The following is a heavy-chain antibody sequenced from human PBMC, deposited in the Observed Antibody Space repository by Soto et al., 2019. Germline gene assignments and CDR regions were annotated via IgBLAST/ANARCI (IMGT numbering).Heavy chain of an antibody. Sequence: ASVKVSCKASGYTINSYGISWVRQAPGQGLEWMGWISAYNGNTNYAQKLQGRVTMTTDTSTSTAYMELRSLRSDDTAVYYCARDVDVSGYGNIDYWGQGTLVTVSS. CDR3: ARDVDVSGYGNIDY. CDR1: GYTINSYG. V-gene: IGHV1-18*01. D-gene: IGHD5-12*01. J-gene: IGHJ4*02. CDR2: ISAYNGNT.